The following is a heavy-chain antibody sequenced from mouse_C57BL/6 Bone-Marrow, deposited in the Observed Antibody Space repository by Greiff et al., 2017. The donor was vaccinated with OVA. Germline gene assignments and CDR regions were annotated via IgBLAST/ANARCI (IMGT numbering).Heavy chain of an antibody. J-gene: IGHJ4*01. CDR3: AKSGNYGDGAMDY. D-gene: IGHD2-1*01. CDR1: GFSLTSYA. CDR2: IWRGGST. V-gene: IGHV2-5*01. Sequence: VKLVESGPGLVAPSQSLSITCTVSGFSLTSYAISWVRQPPGKGLEWLGVIWRGGSTDYNAAFMSRLSITKDNSKSQVFFKMNSLQADDTAIYYCAKSGNYGDGAMDYWGQGTSVTVSS.